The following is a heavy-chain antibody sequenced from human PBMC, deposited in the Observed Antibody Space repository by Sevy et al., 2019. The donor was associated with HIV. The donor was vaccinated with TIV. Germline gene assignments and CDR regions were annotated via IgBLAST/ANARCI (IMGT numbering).Heavy chain of an antibody. CDR3: ARDHVVVEPLANYGMDV. Sequence: GGSLRLSCAASGFIFNDFYMSWVRQAPGKGLEWISYISSRGSTIYYADSVKGRFTISRDNAKNSLYLQMNSLTAEDTAVYYCARDHVVVEPLANYGMDVWGQGTTVTVSS. CDR1: GFIFNDFY. CDR2: ISSRGSTI. J-gene: IGHJ6*02. D-gene: IGHD2-2*01. V-gene: IGHV3-11*01.